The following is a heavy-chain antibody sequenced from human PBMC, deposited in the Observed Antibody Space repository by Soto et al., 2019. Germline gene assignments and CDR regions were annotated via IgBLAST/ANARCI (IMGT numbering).Heavy chain of an antibody. J-gene: IGHJ5*02. CDR2: IRSSGSTM. CDR1: GFTFSSYA. V-gene: IGHV3-48*02. D-gene: IGHD3-10*01. CDR3: ARDLLRSNYRNLGYYGSGSYYKADWFDP. Sequence: PGGSLRLSCAASGFTFSSYAFNWVRQAPGKGLEWISYIRSSGSTMYYADYVKGQFTISRDNAKNSLYLQMNSLRDEDTAVYYCARDLLRSNYRNLGYYGSGSYYKADWFDPWGQGTLVTVSS.